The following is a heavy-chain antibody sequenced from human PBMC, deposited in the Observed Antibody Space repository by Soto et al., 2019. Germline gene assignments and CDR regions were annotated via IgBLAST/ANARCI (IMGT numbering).Heavy chain of an antibody. CDR1: GFTFSSYG. J-gene: IGHJ6*02. CDR2: ISYDGSNK. Sequence: GGSLRLSCAASGFTFSSYGMHWVRQAPGKGLEWVAVISYDGSNKYYADSVKGRFTISRDNSKNTLYLQMNSLRAEDTAVYYCAKDHGDGSRLPSYGMDVWGQGTTVTVSS. CDR3: AKDHGDGSRLPSYGMDV. D-gene: IGHD3-10*01. V-gene: IGHV3-30*18.